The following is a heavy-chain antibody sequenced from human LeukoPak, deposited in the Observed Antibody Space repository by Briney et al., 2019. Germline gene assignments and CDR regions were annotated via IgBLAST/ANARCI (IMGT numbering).Heavy chain of an antibody. CDR2: INHSGST. CDR1: GGPFSGYY. J-gene: IGHJ5*02. D-gene: IGHD1-26*01. CDR3: AVVGIVGATRGWFDP. V-gene: IGHV4-34*01. Sequence: SETLSLTCAVYGGPFSGYYWSWIRQPPGKGLEWIGEINHSGSTNYNPSLKSRVTISVDTSKNQFSLKLSSVTAADTAVYYCAVVGIVGATRGWFDPWGQGTLVTVSS.